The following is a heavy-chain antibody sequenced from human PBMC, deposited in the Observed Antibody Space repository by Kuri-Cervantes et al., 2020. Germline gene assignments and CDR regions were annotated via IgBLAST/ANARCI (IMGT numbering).Heavy chain of an antibody. CDR1: GFTFSSSW. Sequence: SLKISCVASGFTFSSSWMSWVRQAPGKGLEWVSGISWNSGSIGYADSVKGRFTISRDNAKNSLYLQMNSLRAEDTALYYCAKGPYIAARPRSGYFDYWGQGTLVTVSS. V-gene: IGHV3-9*01. CDR2: ISWNSGSI. CDR3: AKGPYIAARPRSGYFDY. J-gene: IGHJ4*02. D-gene: IGHD6-6*01.